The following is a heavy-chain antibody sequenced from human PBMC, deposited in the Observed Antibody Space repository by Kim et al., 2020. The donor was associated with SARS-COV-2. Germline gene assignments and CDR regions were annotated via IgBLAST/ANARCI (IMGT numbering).Heavy chain of an antibody. D-gene: IGHD6-19*01. CDR3: ARQAPMYSSGWNDY. J-gene: IGHJ4*02. V-gene: IGHV5-51*01. Sequence: SPSFQGQVTISADKSISTAYLQWSSLKASDTAMYYCARQAPMYSSGWNDYWGQGTLVTVSS.